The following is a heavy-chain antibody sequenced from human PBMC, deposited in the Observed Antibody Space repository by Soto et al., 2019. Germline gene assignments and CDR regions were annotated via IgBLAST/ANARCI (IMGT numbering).Heavy chain of an antibody. V-gene: IGHV3-7*01. CDR3: ARELSRADGNLCDDAFDI. CDR1: GFTFSTYW. Sequence: EVQLVESGGDLVQPGGSLRLSCAASGFTFSTYWMTWVRQAPGRGLEWVANIRKDASVIHYADSVEGRFTISRDNAKKSLYLQMSSLRAEDTSVYFRARELSRADGNLCDDAFDIWGQGTVVTVPS. J-gene: IGHJ3*02. CDR2: IRKDASVI. D-gene: IGHD1-26*01.